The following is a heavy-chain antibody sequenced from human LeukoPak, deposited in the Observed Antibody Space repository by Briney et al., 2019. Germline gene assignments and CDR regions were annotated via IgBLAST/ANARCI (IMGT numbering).Heavy chain of an antibody. D-gene: IGHD3-10*01. CDR3: ARAENELGAAYYYVDY. CDR1: GYPFTSYF. CDR2: IYPCGGST. J-gene: IGHJ4*02. Sequence: ASVKVSCKASGYPFTSYFMHWVRQAPAQGLEWMGIIYPCGGSTSYAQKFQGRVNMTRDTSTSTVYMEQSSLRSEDTAVYYCARAENELGAAYYYVDYWGQGTLVTVSS. V-gene: IGHV1-46*01.